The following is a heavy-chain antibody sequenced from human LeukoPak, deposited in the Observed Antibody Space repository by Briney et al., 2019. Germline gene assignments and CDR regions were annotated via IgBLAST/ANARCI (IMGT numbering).Heavy chain of an antibody. CDR2: ISTISSSST. D-gene: IGHD3-22*01. J-gene: IGHJ3*02. CDR3: ARDFHRRYYDSSGYNAFDI. V-gene: IGHV3-48*04. Sequence: GGSLRLSCAASGFTFSSYSMNWVRQAPGKGLEWVSYISTISSSSTYYADSVKGRFTISRDNAKNSLYLQMNSLRAEDTAVYYCARDFHRRYYDSSGYNAFDIWGQGTMVTVSS. CDR1: GFTFSSYS.